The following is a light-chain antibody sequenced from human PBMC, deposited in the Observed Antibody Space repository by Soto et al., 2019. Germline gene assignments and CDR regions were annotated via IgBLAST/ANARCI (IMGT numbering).Light chain of an antibody. CDR2: EAS. V-gene: IGKV3-20*01. CDR3: QHYGRSPPSWT. Sequence: EIVLTQSPGTLSLSPGERATLSCRASQSVTRNYLAWYQQKPGQPPRLLIYEASSRATGIPARFSGSWSGTDFALTISTLEPADFAVYYCQHYGRSPPSWTFGQGTKVEIK. J-gene: IGKJ1*01. CDR1: QSVTRNY.